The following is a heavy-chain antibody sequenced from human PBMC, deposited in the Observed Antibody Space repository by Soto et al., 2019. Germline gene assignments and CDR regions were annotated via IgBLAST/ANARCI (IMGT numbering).Heavy chain of an antibody. CDR3: AKDFEDDYGAYPAGSGAIDS. V-gene: IGHV3-9*01. CDR1: GFTFDDYA. J-gene: IGHJ4*02. Sequence: DVQLVESGGGLVQPGRSLRLSCAASGFTFDDYAMHWVRQAPGKGLEGVSGIGWNSGSIAYADSVKGRFTIPRDNAKNSLFLQMNSLRAVDTAVYYCAKDFEDDYGAYPAGSGAIDSWGQGTLVNVSA. CDR2: IGWNSGSI. D-gene: IGHD4-17*01.